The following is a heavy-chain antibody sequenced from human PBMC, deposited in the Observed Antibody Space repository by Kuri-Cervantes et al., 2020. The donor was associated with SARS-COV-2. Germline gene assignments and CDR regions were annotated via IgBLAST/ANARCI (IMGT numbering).Heavy chain of an antibody. V-gene: IGHV1-2*02. CDR1: GYTFTGYY. Sequence: ASVKVSCKASGYTFTGYYMHWVRQAPGQGLEWMGWVNPNSGGTNYAQKFQGRVTMTRDTSISTAYMELSRLRSDDTAVYYCARGSAAGHYFDYWGQGTLVTVSS. CDR2: VNPNSGGT. CDR3: ARGSAAGHYFDY. D-gene: IGHD6-13*01. J-gene: IGHJ4*02.